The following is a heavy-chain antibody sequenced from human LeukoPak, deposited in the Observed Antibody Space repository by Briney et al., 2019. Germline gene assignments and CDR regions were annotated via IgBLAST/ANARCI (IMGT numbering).Heavy chain of an antibody. CDR3: TFVDV. J-gene: IGHJ6*04. CDR1: GFTFSNYG. Sequence: PGGSLRLSCAASGFTFSNYGLSWVRQAPGKGLEWVSGITGSGGSTYYADSVKGRFTISRDNSKNMLYLQMNSLRAEDTAVYYCTFVDVWGKGTTVTISS. V-gene: IGHV3-23*01. CDR2: ITGSGGST.